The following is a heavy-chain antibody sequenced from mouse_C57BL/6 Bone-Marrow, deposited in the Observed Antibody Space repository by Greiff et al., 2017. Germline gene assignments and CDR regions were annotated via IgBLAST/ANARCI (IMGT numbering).Heavy chain of an antibody. CDR1: SYAFSSSW. Sequence: VQLQQSGPELVKPGASVKISCKASSYAFSSSWMNWVKQRPGKGLEWIGRIYPGDGDTNYNGKFKGKATLTADKSSSTAYMQLSSLTSEDSAVYFCARNFYWYFDVWGTGTTVTVSS. J-gene: IGHJ1*03. CDR2: IYPGDGDT. CDR3: ARNFYWYFDV. V-gene: IGHV1-82*01.